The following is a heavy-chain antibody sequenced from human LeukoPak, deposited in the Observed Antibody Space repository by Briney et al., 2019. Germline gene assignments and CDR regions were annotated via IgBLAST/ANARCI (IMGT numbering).Heavy chain of an antibody. CDR1: GFTFTSYA. CDR2: ISGSGGST. CDR3: AKNGDRGAYCTGGTCYPYFYYYMDV. J-gene: IGHJ6*03. D-gene: IGHD2-15*01. Sequence: GGSLRLSCAVSGFTFTSYAMSWVRHAPGKGLEWVSAISGSGGSTYYADSVKGRFTISRDISKNTLYLQMNSLRAEDTAIYYCAKNGDRGAYCTGGTCYPYFYYYMDVWGKGTTVTI. V-gene: IGHV3-23*01.